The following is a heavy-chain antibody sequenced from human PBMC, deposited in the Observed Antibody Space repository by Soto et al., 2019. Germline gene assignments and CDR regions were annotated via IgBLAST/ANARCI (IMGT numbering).Heavy chain of an antibody. D-gene: IGHD3-3*01. CDR1: VGTFSSYT. CDR3: ARGKIGGYIPHYSYYYMDF. V-gene: IGHV1-69*02. Sequence: SGKVSCKASVGTFSSYTISWVRQAPGQGLEWMGRIIPILGIANYAQKFQGRDTITADKSTSTAYMELSSLRSEDTAVYYCARGKIGGYIPHYSYYYMDFWGKGTPVTVSS. J-gene: IGHJ6*03. CDR2: IIPILGIA.